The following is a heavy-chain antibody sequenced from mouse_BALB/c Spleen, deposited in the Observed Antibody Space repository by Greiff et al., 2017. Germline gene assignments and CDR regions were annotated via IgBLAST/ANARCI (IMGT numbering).Heavy chain of an antibody. D-gene: IGHD1-1*01. V-gene: IGHV1S127*01. Sequence: QVQLQQPGAELVKPGASVKMSCKASGYTFTSYWMHWVKQRPGQGLEWIGVIDPSDSYTSYNQKFKGKATLTVDTSSSTAYMQLSSLTSEDSAVYYCTRSEYYGSSYGWFAYWGQGTLVTVSA. J-gene: IGHJ3*01. CDR2: IDPSDSYT. CDR1: GYTFTSYW. CDR3: TRSEYYGSSYGWFAY.